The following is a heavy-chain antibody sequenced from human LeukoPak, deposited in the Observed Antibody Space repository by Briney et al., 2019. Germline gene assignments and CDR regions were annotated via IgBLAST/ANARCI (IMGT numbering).Heavy chain of an antibody. Sequence: QTGGSLRLSCAASGFTFSSYWMSWVRQAPGKGLEWVANIKQDGSEKYYVDSVKGRFTISRGNAKNSLYLQMNSLRAEDTAVYYCARVGRGYSGYVYYYYGMDVWGQGTTVTVSS. CDR1: GFTFSSYW. D-gene: IGHD5-12*01. J-gene: IGHJ6*02. CDR2: IKQDGSEK. CDR3: ARVGRGYSGYVYYYYGMDV. V-gene: IGHV3-7*01.